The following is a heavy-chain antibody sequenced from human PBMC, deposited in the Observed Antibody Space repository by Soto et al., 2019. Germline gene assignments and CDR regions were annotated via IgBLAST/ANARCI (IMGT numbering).Heavy chain of an antibody. CDR1: GFTFSSYA. Sequence: GGSLRLSCAASGFTFSSYAMNWVRQAPGEGLEWVSAISGSGLSTYYADSVKGRFTISRDNSKNTLFLQMNSLRAEDTAVYYCAKRLLSGNPSFYYYGMDVWGQGTTVTVSS. V-gene: IGHV3-23*01. CDR2: ISGSGLST. J-gene: IGHJ6*02. D-gene: IGHD1-26*01. CDR3: AKRLLSGNPSFYYYGMDV.